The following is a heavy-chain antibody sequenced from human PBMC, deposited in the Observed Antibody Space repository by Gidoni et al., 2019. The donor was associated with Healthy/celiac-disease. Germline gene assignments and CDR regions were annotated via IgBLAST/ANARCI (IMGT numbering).Heavy chain of an antibody. D-gene: IGHD6-13*01. J-gene: IGHJ4*02. CDR3: ASGYSSSRVDY. Sequence: EVQLVESGGVLVQPGSSLRLSCAASGFTFDDYAMHWVRQAPGKGLEWVSGISWNSGSIGYADSVKGRFTISRDNAKNSLYLQMNSLRAEDTALYYCASGYSSSRVDYWGQGTLVTVSS. V-gene: IGHV3-9*01. CDR2: ISWNSGSI. CDR1: GFTFDDYA.